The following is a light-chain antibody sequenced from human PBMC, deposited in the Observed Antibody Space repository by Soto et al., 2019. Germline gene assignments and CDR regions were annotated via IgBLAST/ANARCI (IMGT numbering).Light chain of an antibody. V-gene: IGKV1-39*01. CDR3: QQSYSSPPIT. CDR2: DAS. CDR1: QSISSY. Sequence: DIQMTQSPSSLSASLGDRITITCRASQSISSYLNWYQQKPGKAPKLLIHDASSLQSGVPSRFSGSGSGTHFPLTISSLQPEDFATYYCQQSYSSPPITFGQGTRLDIK. J-gene: IGKJ5*01.